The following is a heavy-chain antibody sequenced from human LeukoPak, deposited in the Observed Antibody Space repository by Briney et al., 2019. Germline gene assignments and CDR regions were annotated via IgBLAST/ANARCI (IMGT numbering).Heavy chain of an antibody. D-gene: IGHD6-13*01. J-gene: IGHJ4*02. CDR3: ASFSSWYPY. Sequence: SETLSLTCTVSGGSISSYYWRWIRQPPGKGLEWIGYIYYSGSTKHNPSLKSRVTISVDTSKNQFSLKLSSVTAADTAVYYCASFSSWYPYWGQGTLVTVSS. V-gene: IGHV4-59*08. CDR1: GGSISSYY. CDR2: IYYSGST.